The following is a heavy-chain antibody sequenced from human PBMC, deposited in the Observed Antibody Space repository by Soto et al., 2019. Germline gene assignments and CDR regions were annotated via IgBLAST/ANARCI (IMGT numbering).Heavy chain of an antibody. J-gene: IGHJ4*02. D-gene: IGHD3-22*01. CDR1: GFTFSSYA. CDR3: ARDSGTMIVVVTLSIDY. CDR2: ISYDGSNK. V-gene: IGHV3-30*01. Sequence: QVQLVESGGGVVQPGRSLRLSCAASGFTFSSYAMHWVRQAPGKGLEWVAVISYDGSNKYYADSVKGRFTISRDNSKNTLYLQMNSLRAEDTAVYYCARDSGTMIVVVTLSIDYWGQGTLVTVSS.